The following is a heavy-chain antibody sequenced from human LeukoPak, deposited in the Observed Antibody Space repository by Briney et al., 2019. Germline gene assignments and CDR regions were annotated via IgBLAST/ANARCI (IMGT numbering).Heavy chain of an antibody. CDR2: IWYDGSNK. J-gene: IGHJ4*02. CDR1: GFTFSSYG. D-gene: IGHD3-22*01. CDR3: ARDYYDSSGYNSHDY. V-gene: IGHV3-33*01. Sequence: PGRSLRLSCAAPGFTFSSYGMHWVRQAPGKGLEWVAVIWYDGSNKYYADSVKGRFTISRDNSKNTLYLQMHSLRAEDTAVYYCARDYYDSSGYNSHDYWGQGTLVTVSS.